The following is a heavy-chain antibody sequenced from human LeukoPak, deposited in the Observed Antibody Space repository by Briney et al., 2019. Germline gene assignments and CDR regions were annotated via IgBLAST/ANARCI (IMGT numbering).Heavy chain of an antibody. CDR2: IYTSGST. CDR3: ARVRRAHYMDV. Sequence: SETLSLTCTVSGGSISSYYWSWIRQPPGKGLEWIGYIYTSGSTNYNPSLKSRVTISVDTSKNQFSLKLSSVAAADTAVYYCARVRRAHYMDVWGKGTTVTVSS. CDR1: GGSISSYY. V-gene: IGHV4-4*09. J-gene: IGHJ6*03.